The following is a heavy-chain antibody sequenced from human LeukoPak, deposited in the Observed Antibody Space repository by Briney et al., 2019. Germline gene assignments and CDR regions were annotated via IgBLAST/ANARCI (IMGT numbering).Heavy chain of an antibody. CDR2: IWNDGSYK. J-gene: IGHJ4*02. V-gene: IGHV3-33*06. D-gene: IGHD6-13*01. CDR3: AKVVQYTASTGTGLDY. CDR1: GFTFFTYG. Sequence: GGSLRLSCAASGFTFFTYGMHWVRQAPGKGPDWVAVIWNDGSYKYYADPVKGRFTISRDNPKNTLYLQMNSLRAEDTTIYYCAKVVQYTASTGTGLDYWGQGTLVTVSS.